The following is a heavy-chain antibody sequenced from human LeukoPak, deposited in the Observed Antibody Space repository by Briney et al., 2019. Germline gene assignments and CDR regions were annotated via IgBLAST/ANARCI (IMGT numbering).Heavy chain of an antibody. CDR3: ARGVRFLEWLLPMGYGMDV. V-gene: IGHV1-8*01. J-gene: IGHJ6*02. CDR2: MNPNSDNT. CDR1: GYTFTSYD. D-gene: IGHD3-3*01. Sequence: ASVKVSCKASGYTFTSYDINWVRQATGQGLEWMGWMNPNSDNTGYAQKFQGRVTMTRNTSISTAYMELSSLRSEDTAVYYCARGVRFLEWLLPMGYGMDVWGQGTTVTVSS.